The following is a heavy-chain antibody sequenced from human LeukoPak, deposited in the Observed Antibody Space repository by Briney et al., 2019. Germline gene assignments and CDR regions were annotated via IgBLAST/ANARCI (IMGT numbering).Heavy chain of an antibody. D-gene: IGHD4-11*01. V-gene: IGHV4-34*01. CDR3: ERAWSVTTPAGSWFDP. Sequence: SETLSLTCAVYGGSFSGYYRSWIRQPPGKGLEWIGEIDHSGSTNYNPSLKSRVTISVDTSKNQFSLKLSSVTAADTAVYYCERAWSVTTPAGSWFDPWGQGTLVTVSS. CDR2: IDHSGST. CDR1: GGSFSGYY. J-gene: IGHJ5*02.